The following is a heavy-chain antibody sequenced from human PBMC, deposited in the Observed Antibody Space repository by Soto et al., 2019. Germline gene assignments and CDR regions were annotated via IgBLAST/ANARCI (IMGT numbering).Heavy chain of an antibody. J-gene: IGHJ3*02. CDR2: FNPSGDAT. CDR1: GYIFSNYY. D-gene: IGHD3-10*01. V-gene: IGHV1-46*01. CDR3: ARRGMSKIGFDT. Sequence: QVQLVQSGAEVKKPGTSVKVSCKASGYIFSNYYMHWVRQAPGQGLEWMGVFNPSGDATHYAQSFKGRVSVTRDTSTSTVYMELSTLTSDDTAVYYCARRGMSKIGFDTWGQGTMVTVSS.